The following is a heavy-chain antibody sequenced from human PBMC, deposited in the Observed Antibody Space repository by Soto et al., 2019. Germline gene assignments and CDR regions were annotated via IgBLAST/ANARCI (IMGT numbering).Heavy chain of an antibody. CDR2: IYYSGST. V-gene: IGHV4-30-4*01. J-gene: IGHJ6*02. CDR1: GGSISSGDYY. D-gene: IGHD3-10*01. CDR3: ARDLVRGGGGMDV. Sequence: QVQLQESGPGLVKPSQTLSLTCTVSGGSISSGDYYWSWIRQPPGKGLEWIGYIYYSGSTYYNPSLKRRVTISVDASKIQLSLKLSSVTAADTAVYYCARDLVRGGGGMDVCGQGTTVTVSS.